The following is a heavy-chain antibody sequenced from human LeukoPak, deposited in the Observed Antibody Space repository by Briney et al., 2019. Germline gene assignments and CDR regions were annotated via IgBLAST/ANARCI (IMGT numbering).Heavy chain of an antibody. CDR2: ISAYNGNT. CDR1: GYTFTSYG. Sequence: ASVKVSCKASGYTFTSYGISWVRQAPGQGLEWMGWISAYNGNTNYAQKLQGRVTMTTDTSTSTAYMELRSLRSDDTAVYYCARAESLGYCSRTSCPYYFDYWGQGTLVTVSS. D-gene: IGHD2-2*01. V-gene: IGHV1-18*01. CDR3: ARAESLGYCSRTSCPYYFDY. J-gene: IGHJ4*02.